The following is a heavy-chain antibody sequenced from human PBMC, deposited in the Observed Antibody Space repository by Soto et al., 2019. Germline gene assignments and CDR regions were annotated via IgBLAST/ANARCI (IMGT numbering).Heavy chain of an antibody. CDR1: GFTLSNYG. Sequence: GGSLRLSCAVYGFTLSNYGMHCVRQAPGKGLEWVALISDAGTNKYFVDSVKGRFTVSRDNSRNLVYLQMNRLRAEDTAVYYFAKDYIGSSKVFDFCGQGTLVTVSS. J-gene: IGHJ3*01. CDR2: ISDAGTNK. D-gene: IGHD2-2*01. CDR3: AKDYIGSSKVFDF. V-gene: IGHV3-30*18.